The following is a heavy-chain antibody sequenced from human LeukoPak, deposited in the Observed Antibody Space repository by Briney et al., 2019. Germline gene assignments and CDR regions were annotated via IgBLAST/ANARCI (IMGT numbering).Heavy chain of an antibody. CDR2: IYWDDDK. D-gene: IGHD6-19*01. CDR3: ARRIAVAGTGWYYFDY. V-gene: IGHV2-5*02. J-gene: IGHJ4*02. Sequence: SGPTLVNPTQTLTLTCTFSGFSLSTSGVGVGWIRQPPGKALEWLALIYWDDDKRYSPSLKSRLTITKDTSKNQVVLTMTNMDSVDTATYYCARRIAVAGTGWYYFDYWGQGTLVTVS. CDR1: GFSLSTSGVG.